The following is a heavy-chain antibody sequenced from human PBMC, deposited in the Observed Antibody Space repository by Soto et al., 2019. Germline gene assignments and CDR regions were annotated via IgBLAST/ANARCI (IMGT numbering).Heavy chain of an antibody. CDR2: IWYDGSNK. CDR3: ARDIAAAGTFWYYYYYGMDV. D-gene: IGHD6-13*01. CDR1: GFPFSSYG. J-gene: IGHJ6*02. V-gene: IGHV3-33*01. Sequence: GLSLRLSCSASGFPFSSYGMHWVRQAPGKGLEWVAVIWYDGSNKYYADSVKGRFTISRDNSKNTLYLQMNSLRAEDTAVYYCARDIAAAGTFWYYYYYGMDVWGQGTTVTVSS.